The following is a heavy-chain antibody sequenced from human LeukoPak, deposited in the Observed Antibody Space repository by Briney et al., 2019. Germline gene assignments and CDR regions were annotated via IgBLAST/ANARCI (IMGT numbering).Heavy chain of an antibody. J-gene: IGHJ4*02. V-gene: IGHV3-66*01. CDR1: GFTVSSNY. D-gene: IGHD1-7*01. Sequence: GRSLRLSCAASGFTVSSNYMSWVRQAPGKGLEWVSVNYSGGSTYYADSVKGRFTISRDNSKNTLYLQMNSLRAEDAAVYYCARELELRSYFDYWGQGTLVTVSS. CDR2: NYSGGST. CDR3: ARELELRSYFDY.